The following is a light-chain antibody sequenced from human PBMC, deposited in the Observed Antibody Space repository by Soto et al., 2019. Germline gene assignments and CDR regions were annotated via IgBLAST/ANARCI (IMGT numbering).Light chain of an antibody. CDR1: SSDVGGYNY. V-gene: IGLV2-14*01. CDR3: SSYTSSSNYV. CDR2: DVS. J-gene: IGLJ1*01. Sequence: QSALTQPASVSGSPGQSITISCTGTSSDVGGYNYVSWYQQHPGKASKLMIYDVSNRPSGVSNRFSGSKSGNTASLTISGLQAEDEADYYCSSYTSSSNYVFGTGTKVTVL.